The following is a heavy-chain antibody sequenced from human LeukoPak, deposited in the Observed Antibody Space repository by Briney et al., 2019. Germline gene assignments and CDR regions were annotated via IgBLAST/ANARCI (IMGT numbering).Heavy chain of an antibody. CDR1: GGSFSGYY. CDR2: INHSGST. J-gene: IGHJ4*02. CDR3: ARGRGYSGSFHY. V-gene: IGHV4-34*01. D-gene: IGHD1-26*01. Sequence: SETLSLTCAVYGGSFSGYYWSWIRQPPGKGLEWIGEINHSGSTNYNPSLKSRVTISVDTSKNQFSLKLSSETAADTAVYYCARGRGYSGSFHYWGQGTLVTVSS.